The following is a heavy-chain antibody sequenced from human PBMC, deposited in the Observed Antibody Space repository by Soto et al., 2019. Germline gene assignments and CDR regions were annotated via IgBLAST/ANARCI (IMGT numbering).Heavy chain of an antibody. V-gene: IGHV1-2*02. D-gene: IGHD5-12*01. J-gene: IGHJ4*02. CDR2: INPNNGDT. CDR3: ARHSGYDYVFDY. CDR1: GYAFTGYY. Sequence: ASVKVSCKASGYAFTGYYIHWVRQAPGQGLEWMGWINPNNGDTNFAQKFQGRVTMTRDTSTSTAYMDLSSLRFDDTAVYYCARHSGYDYVFDYWGQGTLVTVSS.